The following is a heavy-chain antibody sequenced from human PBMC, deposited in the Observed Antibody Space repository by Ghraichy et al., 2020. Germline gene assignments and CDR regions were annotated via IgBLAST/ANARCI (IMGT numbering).Heavy chain of an antibody. Sequence: GGSLRLSCAASGFTFSSYSMNWVRQAPGKGLEWVSSISSSSSYIYYADSVKGRFTISRDNAKNSLYLQMNSLRAEDTAVYYCARSSSSVSYEVSYWGQGTLVTVSS. CDR3: ARSSSSVSYEVSY. CDR1: GFTFSSYS. D-gene: IGHD6-6*01. CDR2: ISSSSSYI. V-gene: IGHV3-21*01. J-gene: IGHJ4*02.